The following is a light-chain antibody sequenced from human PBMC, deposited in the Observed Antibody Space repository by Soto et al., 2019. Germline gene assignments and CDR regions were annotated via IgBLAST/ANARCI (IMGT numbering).Light chain of an antibody. V-gene: IGKV3-11*01. CDR2: DAS. Sequence: EIVLTQSPATLSLSPGERATLSCRASQYITIYLAWYQQKPGQAPRLLIYDASNRATGIPARFSGSGSGTDSTPTTSTLDPEVFAFYYCHQRAACPITPGKGTRRE. CDR3: HQRAACPIT. J-gene: IGKJ5*01. CDR1: QYITIY.